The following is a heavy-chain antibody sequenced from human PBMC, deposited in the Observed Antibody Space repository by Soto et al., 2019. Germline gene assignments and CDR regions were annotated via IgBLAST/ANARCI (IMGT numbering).Heavy chain of an antibody. Sequence: QVQLQESGPGLVKASQTLSLTCTVSGGSITTGGYFWSWIRQHPGKGLEWIGYIYYSGTTHYNPSLKSRVTIAVDTSKNHVSLKLSSVTAADTAVYYCARVVSGSYFDYWGQGTLVTVSS. CDR2: IYYSGTT. J-gene: IGHJ4*02. CDR1: GGSITTGGYF. D-gene: IGHD1-26*01. CDR3: ARVVSGSYFDY. V-gene: IGHV4-31*03.